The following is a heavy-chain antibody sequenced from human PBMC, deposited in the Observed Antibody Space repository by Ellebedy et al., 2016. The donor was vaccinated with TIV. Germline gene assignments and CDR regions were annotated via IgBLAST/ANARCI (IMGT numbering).Heavy chain of an antibody. J-gene: IGHJ4*02. CDR3: AKGRSGTYIHHAFDY. Sequence: GESLKISCAASGFTFSSYWMSWVRQAPGKGLEWVSGFGVSGDSTYYADSVKGRFTISRDNSKNTLYLQMNSLRAEDTAIYYCAKGRSGTYIHHAFDYWGQGTLVTVSS. D-gene: IGHD1-14*01. V-gene: IGHV3-23*01. CDR2: FGVSGDST. CDR1: GFTFSSYW.